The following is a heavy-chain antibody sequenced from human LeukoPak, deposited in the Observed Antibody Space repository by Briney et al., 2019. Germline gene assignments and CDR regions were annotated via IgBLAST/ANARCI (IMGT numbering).Heavy chain of an antibody. J-gene: IGHJ4*02. Sequence: AASVKVSCKASGGTFSSYAISWVRQAPGQGLEWMGGIIPIFGTANYAQKFQGRVTITADESTSTAYMELSSLRSEDTAVYCCAGGEAATKDYWGQGTLVTVSS. CDR1: GGTFSSYA. V-gene: IGHV1-69*13. CDR2: IIPIFGTA. D-gene: IGHD3-10*01. CDR3: AGGEAATKDY.